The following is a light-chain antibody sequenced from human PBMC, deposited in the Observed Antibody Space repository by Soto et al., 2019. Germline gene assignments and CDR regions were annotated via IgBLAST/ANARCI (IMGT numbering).Light chain of an antibody. J-gene: IGKJ3*01. CDR2: WAS. V-gene: IGKV4-1*01. Sequence: DIVMTQSPDSLAVSLGERATINCKSSQSVLYSSDSRNYLAWYQQKPGQPPKLLIYWASTRESGLPDRFSGSGSGTDFSLTISSLQAEDVAVYYCQQYFATPFTFGPGTKLDI. CDR1: QSVLYSSDSRNY. CDR3: QQYFATPFT.